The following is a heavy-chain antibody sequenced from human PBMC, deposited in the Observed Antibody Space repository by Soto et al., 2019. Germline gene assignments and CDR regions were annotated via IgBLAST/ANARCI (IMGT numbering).Heavy chain of an antibody. CDR2: TYYRSKWFH. V-gene: IGHV6-1*01. CDR3: ARGNALDV. Sequence: QGQLQQSGPGLVKPSQTLSLTCAISGDSVSSDITSWNWIRQSPSSGLEWLGRTYYRSKWFHYYAASVKSRITINPDTSKNQYSLELNSMTPEDTAVYYCARGNALDVWGQGTVVTVSS. CDR1: GDSVSSDITS. D-gene: IGHD3-10*01. J-gene: IGHJ3*01.